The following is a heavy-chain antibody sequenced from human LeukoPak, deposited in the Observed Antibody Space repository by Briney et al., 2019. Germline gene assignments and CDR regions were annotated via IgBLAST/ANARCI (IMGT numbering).Heavy chain of an antibody. V-gene: IGHV3-30*02. D-gene: IGHD3-22*01. J-gene: IGHJ5*02. CDR1: GFTFTNYG. Sequence: PGGSLRLSCAASGFTFTNYGMHWVRQAPGKGLEWVAFIGYDGSNKYYADSVKGRFTVSRDKSKNTLYLQMNGLRTEDTAVYYCAKGLYYKDRSGYPAWGQGTLVTISS. CDR2: IGYDGSNK. CDR3: AKGLYYKDRSGYPA.